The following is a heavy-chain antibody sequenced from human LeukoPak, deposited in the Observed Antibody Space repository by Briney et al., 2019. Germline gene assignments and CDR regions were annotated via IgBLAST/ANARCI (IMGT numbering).Heavy chain of an antibody. V-gene: IGHV3-7*05. D-gene: IGHD4-17*01. Sequence: PGGTLRLSCAASGFTFGTYWMSWVRQAPGKGLEWVANIKEDGSEKYYVDSVKGRFTISRDNAKNSLYLQMNSLRAEDTAVYYCARDSGLTTVTTYWDYWGQGTLVTVSS. J-gene: IGHJ4*02. CDR1: GFTFGTYW. CDR3: ARDSGLTTVTTYWDY. CDR2: IKEDGSEK.